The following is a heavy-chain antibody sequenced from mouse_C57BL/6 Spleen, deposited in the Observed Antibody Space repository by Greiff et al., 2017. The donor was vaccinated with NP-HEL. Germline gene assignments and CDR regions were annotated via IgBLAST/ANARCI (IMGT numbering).Heavy chain of an antibody. CDR2: IHPNSGST. CDR1: GYTFTSYW. J-gene: IGHJ1*03. Sequence: VQLQQPGAELVKPGASVKLSCKASGYTFTSYWMHWVKQRPGQGLEWIGMIHPNSGSTNYNEKFKSKATLTVDKSSSTAYMQLSSLTSEDSAVYYCASYGSSPNWYFDVWGTGTTVTVSS. D-gene: IGHD1-1*01. V-gene: IGHV1-64*01. CDR3: ASYGSSPNWYFDV.